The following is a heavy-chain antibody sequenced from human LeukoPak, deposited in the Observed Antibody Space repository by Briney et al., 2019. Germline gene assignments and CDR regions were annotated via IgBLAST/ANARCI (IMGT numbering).Heavy chain of an antibody. Sequence: GGSLRLSCAASGFTFSSYWMSWVRQAPGKGLEWVANIKQDGSEKYYVDFVKGRLTISRDNAKNSLYLQMNSLRAEDTAVYFCARGQTTMTNWGQGTLVTVSS. CDR2: IKQDGSEK. CDR1: GFTFSSYW. V-gene: IGHV3-7*03. J-gene: IGHJ4*02. CDR3: ARGQTTMTN. D-gene: IGHD4-17*01.